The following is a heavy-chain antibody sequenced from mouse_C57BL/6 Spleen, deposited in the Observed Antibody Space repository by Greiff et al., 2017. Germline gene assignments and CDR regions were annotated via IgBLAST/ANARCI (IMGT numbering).Heavy chain of an antibody. CDR2: FYPGSGSI. CDR3: ARHRLLYYFDY. CDR1: GYTFTEYA. D-gene: IGHD1-2*01. V-gene: IGHV1-62-2*01. J-gene: IGHJ2*01. Sequence: LMESGAELVKPGASVKLSCKASGYTFTEYAIHWVKQRSGQGLEWIGWFYPGSGSIKYNEKFKDKVTLSADKSSSTVYMELSRLTSEDSAVYFCARHRLLYYFDYWGHGTTLTVSS.